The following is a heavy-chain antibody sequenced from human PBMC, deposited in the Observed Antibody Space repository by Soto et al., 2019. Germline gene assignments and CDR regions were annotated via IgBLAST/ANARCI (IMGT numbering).Heavy chain of an antibody. D-gene: IGHD3-10*01. CDR1: GYTFTSYG. J-gene: IGHJ5*02. CDR3: ARDTMVRGVTSLFDP. V-gene: IGHV1-18*01. Sequence: ASVKVSCKASGYTFTSYGISWVRQAPGQGLEWMGWISAYNGNTNYAQKLQGRVTMTTDTSTSTAYMELRSLRSDDTAVYYCARDTMVRGVTSLFDPWGQGTLVTVSS. CDR2: ISAYNGNT.